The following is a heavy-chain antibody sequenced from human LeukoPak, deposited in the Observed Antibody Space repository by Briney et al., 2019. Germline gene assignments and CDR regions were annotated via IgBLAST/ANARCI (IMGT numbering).Heavy chain of an antibody. D-gene: IGHD6-19*01. J-gene: IGHJ5*02. CDR3: ARVDSSGWSGDWFDP. CDR2: SYYRSKRCY. V-gene: IGHV6-1*01. Sequence: SRTLPMTCAISGASVFSNSAAWNWIRQSPSRRLEWLGSSYYRSKRCYDYSVSVKSRITINPDTSNNQFSLQLNSVTPEDAAVYYCARVDSSGWSGDWFDPWGQGTLVTVSS. CDR1: GASVFSNSAA.